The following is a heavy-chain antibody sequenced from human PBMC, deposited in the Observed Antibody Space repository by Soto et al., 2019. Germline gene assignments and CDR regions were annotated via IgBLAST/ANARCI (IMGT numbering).Heavy chain of an antibody. CDR2: ISAYNGNT. J-gene: IGHJ4*02. V-gene: IGHV1-18*01. CDR1: GYTFTSYD. Sequence: GASVKVSCKASGYTFTSYDINWVRQATGQGLEWMGWISAYNGNTNYAQKLQGRVTMTTDTSTSTAYMELRSLRSDDTAVYYCARYYYDSSGYRKFDYWGQGTLVTVSS. D-gene: IGHD3-22*01. CDR3: ARYYYDSSGYRKFDY.